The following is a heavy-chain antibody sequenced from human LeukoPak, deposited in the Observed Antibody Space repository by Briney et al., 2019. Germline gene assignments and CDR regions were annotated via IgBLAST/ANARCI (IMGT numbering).Heavy chain of an antibody. CDR1: DGSFSGYY. J-gene: IGHJ4*02. CDR2: IYTSGTT. D-gene: IGHD6-13*01. V-gene: IGHV4-59*10. CDR3: ARFSSIAAAFDY. Sequence: SETLSLTCAIYDGSFSGYYWSWIRQPAGKGLEWIGRIYTSGTTHYNPSLKSRVTMSVDTSKNQFSLNLSSVTAADTAVYYCARFSSIAAAFDYWGLGTLVTVSS.